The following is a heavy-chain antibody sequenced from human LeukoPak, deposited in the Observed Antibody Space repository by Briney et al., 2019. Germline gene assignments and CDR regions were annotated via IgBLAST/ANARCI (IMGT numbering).Heavy chain of an antibody. V-gene: IGHV4-59*08. CDR2: VYYSGGT. Sequence: SETLSLTCTASGGSVTSYYCNWVRQPPGRGLEWIGYVYYSGGTNYNPSLESRVTISLDTAKNQFSLKLRSVTAEDTAVYYCATTGATSPYSASWFNIEYWGQGTLVTVSS. CDR1: GGSVTSYY. J-gene: IGHJ4*02. D-gene: IGHD6-13*01. CDR3: ATTGATSPYSASWFNIEY.